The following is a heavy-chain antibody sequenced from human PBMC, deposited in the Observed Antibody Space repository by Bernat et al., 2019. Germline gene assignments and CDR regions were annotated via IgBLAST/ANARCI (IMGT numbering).Heavy chain of an antibody. CDR1: GFTFSSYG. J-gene: IGHJ6*02. V-gene: IGHV3-33*01. Sequence: VQLVESGGDLVQPGRSLRLSCAASGFTFSSYGMHWVRQAPGKGLEWVAVIWYDGSNKYYADSVKGRFTISRDNSKNTLYLQMNSLRAEDTAVYYCARGGAPNYDFWSGYYNPAYYYYGMDVWGQGTTVTVSS. CDR3: ARGGAPNYDFWSGYYNPAYYYYGMDV. D-gene: IGHD3-3*01. CDR2: IWYDGSNK.